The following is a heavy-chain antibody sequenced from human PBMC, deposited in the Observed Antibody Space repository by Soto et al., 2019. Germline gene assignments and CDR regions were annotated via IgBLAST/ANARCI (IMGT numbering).Heavy chain of an antibody. CDR3: ARDLAAAAGTLYGLDV. J-gene: IGHJ6*02. Sequence: QVQLQESGPGLVKPSETLSLTCTVSGGSVSSGSYFWSWIRQPPGKGREWIGHMYYSGSTTYNPSLKGRVTISRDESKNQFSLKMTSVTAADTAVYYCARDLAAAAGTLYGLDVWGQGTTVTVSS. CDR2: MYYSGST. V-gene: IGHV4-61*01. CDR1: GGSVSSGSYF. D-gene: IGHD6-13*01.